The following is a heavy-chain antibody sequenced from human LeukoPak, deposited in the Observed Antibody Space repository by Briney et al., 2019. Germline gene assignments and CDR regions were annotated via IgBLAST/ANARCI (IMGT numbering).Heavy chain of an antibody. CDR3: AREQLGYSYGSHFLMDV. CDR1: GYTFTSYG. CDR2: ISAYNGNT. D-gene: IGHD5-18*01. J-gene: IGHJ6*02. V-gene: IGHV1-18*01. Sequence: ASVTVSCKASGYTFTSYGISWVRQAPGQGLEWMGWISAYNGNTNYAQKLQGRVTMTTDTSTSTAYMELRSLRSDDTAVYYCAREQLGYSYGSHFLMDVWGQGTTVTVSS.